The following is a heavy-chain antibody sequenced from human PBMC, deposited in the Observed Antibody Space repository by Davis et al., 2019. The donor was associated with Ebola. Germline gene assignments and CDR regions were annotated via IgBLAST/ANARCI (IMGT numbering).Heavy chain of an antibody. CDR2: IYYSGTTSGTT. V-gene: IGHV4-59*11. CDR1: GGSISSHY. CDR3: ARGARDVLSSSSWYVNY. J-gene: IGHJ4*02. Sequence: PSETLSLTCTVSGGSISSHYWSWIRQPPGKGLEWIGYIYYSGTTSGTTNYNPSLKSRVTISVDTSKNQFSLKLSSVTAADTAVYYCARGARDVLSSSSWYVNYWGQGTLVTVSS. D-gene: IGHD6-13*01.